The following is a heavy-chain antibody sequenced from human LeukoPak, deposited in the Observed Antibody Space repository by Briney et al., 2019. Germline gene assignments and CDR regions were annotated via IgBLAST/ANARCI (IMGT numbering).Heavy chain of an antibody. CDR2: ISGSGGGT. V-gene: IGHV3-23*01. CDR1: GITLSNYG. D-gene: IGHD3-22*01. J-gene: IGHJ4*02. Sequence: GGSLRLSCVVSGITLSNYGMSWVRQAPGKGLEWVAGISGSGGGTQYADSVRGRFTISRDNRKNTLYLQMNSLRAEDTAMYFCAKRGVVIRVILVGFHKEAYYFDSWGQGALVTVSS. CDR3: AKRGVVIRVILVGFHKEAYYFDS.